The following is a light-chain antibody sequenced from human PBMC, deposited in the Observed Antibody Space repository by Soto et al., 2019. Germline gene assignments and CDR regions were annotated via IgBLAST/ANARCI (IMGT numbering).Light chain of an antibody. V-gene: IGLV2-14*01. J-gene: IGLJ1*01. CDR1: SSDVGGYNY. CDR2: DVR. CDR3: SSYTTISTYV. Sequence: QSALTQPASVSGSPGQSITISCTGTSSDVGGYNYVSWYQQHPGKAPKLMIHDVRNRPSGVSNRFSGSKSVNTASLTISGLQAEDEADYYCSSYTTISTYVFGTGTKVTVL.